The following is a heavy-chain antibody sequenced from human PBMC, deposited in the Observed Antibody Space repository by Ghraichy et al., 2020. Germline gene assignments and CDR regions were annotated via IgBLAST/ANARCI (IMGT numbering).Heavy chain of an antibody. Sequence: ESLNISCTVSGGSISSYFWSWIRQSPGKGLEWIGYIFHGGSTKYNPSLESRVTISLDTSKNQFSLELISVTAADTAVYYCARGGDYYGSGSYTFHYWGQGTLVTVSS. J-gene: IGHJ4*02. CDR3: ARGGDYYGSGSYTFHY. V-gene: IGHV4-59*01. CDR1: GGSISSYF. CDR2: IFHGGST. D-gene: IGHD3-10*01.